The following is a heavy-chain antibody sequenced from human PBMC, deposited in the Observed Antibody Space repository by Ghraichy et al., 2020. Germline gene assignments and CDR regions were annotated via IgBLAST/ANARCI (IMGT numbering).Heavy chain of an antibody. CDR2: ISHDGTVT. J-gene: IGHJ4*02. D-gene: IGHD6-6*01. V-gene: IGHV3-30*18. Sequence: ISHDGTVTYYNDSVKGRFTISRSNSEKTLYLQMNSLRPEDTAVYYCAKERNRYASSSFDYWGQGTLVAVS. CDR3: AKERNRYASSSFDY.